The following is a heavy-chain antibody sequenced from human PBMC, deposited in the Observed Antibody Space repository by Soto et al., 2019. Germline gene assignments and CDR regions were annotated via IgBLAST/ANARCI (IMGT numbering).Heavy chain of an antibody. J-gene: IGHJ4*02. V-gene: IGHV1-3*04. CDR2: IDTVNGNT. CDR3: ARNDYYGSGSPFFDY. CDR1: GYTFSKFT. D-gene: IGHD3-10*01. Sequence: ASVKVSRKASGYTFSKFTIHWVRQAPGHRLEWMGWIDTVNGNTKSSQNFQGRVTITRDTSATTVYMELSSLRSEDTAVYYCARNDYYGSGSPFFDYWGQGTLVTVSS.